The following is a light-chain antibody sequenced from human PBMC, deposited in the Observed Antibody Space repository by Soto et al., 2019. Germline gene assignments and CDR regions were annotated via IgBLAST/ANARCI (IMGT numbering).Light chain of an antibody. CDR1: SSNIGAGYD. CDR2: DNN. J-gene: IGLJ2*01. V-gene: IGLV1-44*01. Sequence: QSVLTQPPSVSGAPGQRVTISCTGSSSNIGAGYDVHWYQQLPGTAPKLLIYDNNQGPSGVPDRFSGSKSGTSASLAISGLQSEDEADYYCAAWDDSLNGVVFGGGTKLTVL. CDR3: AAWDDSLNGVV.